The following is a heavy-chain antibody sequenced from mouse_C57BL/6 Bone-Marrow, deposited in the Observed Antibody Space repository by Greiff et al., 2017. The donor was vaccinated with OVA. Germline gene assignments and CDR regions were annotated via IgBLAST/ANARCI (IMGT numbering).Heavy chain of an antibody. V-gene: IGHV1-81*01. D-gene: IGHD1-1*01. J-gene: IGHJ3*01. Sequence: QVQLQQSGAELARPGASVKLSCKASGYTFTSYGISWVKQRTGQGLEWIGEIYPRSGNTYYNEKFKGKATLTADKSSSTAYMELRSLTSEDSAGYFCARGGYGRPFAYRGQGTLGTVSA. CDR1: GYTFTSYG. CDR2: IYPRSGNT. CDR3: ARGGYGRPFAY.